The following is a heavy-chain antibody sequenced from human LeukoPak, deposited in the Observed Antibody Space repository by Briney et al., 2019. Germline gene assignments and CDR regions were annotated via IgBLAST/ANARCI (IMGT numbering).Heavy chain of an antibody. CDR3: ARGGIPDY. CDR2: IYYSGST. V-gene: IGHV4-61*05. Sequence: SETLSLTCTVSGGSISSSSHYWGWIRQPPGKGLEWIGYIYYSGSTNYNPSLKSRVTISVDTSKNQFSLKLSSVTAADTAVYYCARGGIPDYWGQGILVTVSS. D-gene: IGHD2-21*01. CDR1: GGSISSSSHY. J-gene: IGHJ4*02.